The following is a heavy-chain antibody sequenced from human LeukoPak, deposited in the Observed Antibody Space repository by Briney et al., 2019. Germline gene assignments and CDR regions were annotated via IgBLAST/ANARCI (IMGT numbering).Heavy chain of an antibody. D-gene: IGHD4-17*01. CDR1: GFTFSSYS. Sequence: GGSLRLSCAASGFTFSSYSMNWVRQAPGKGLEWVSSISSSSSYIYYADSVKGRLTISRDNAKNSLYLQMNSLRAEDTAVYYCATITPTVTTVYFDYWGQGTLVTVSS. J-gene: IGHJ4*02. CDR2: ISSSSSYI. CDR3: ATITPTVTTVYFDY. V-gene: IGHV3-21*01.